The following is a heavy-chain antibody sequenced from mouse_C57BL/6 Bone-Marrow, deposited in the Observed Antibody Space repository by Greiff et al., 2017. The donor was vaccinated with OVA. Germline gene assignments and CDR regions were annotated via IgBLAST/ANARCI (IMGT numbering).Heavy chain of an antibody. J-gene: IGHJ1*03. CDR2: ISDGGSYT. D-gene: IGHD2-2*01. CDR1: GFTFSSYA. Sequence: DVKLVESGGGLVKPGGSLKLSCAASGFTFSSYAMFWVRQTPEKRLEWVATISDGGSYTYYPDNVKGRFTISRDNAKNNLYLQMSHLKSEDTAMYYGARNSLLWLLYKYFDVWGTGTTVTVSS. V-gene: IGHV5-4*03. CDR3: ARNSLLWLLYKYFDV.